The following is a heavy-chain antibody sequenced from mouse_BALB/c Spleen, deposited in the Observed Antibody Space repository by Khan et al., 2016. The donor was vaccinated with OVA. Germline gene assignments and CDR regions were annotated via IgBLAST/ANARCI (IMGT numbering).Heavy chain of an antibody. CDR2: IDPFSGIT. V-gene: IGHV1S135*01. J-gene: IGHJ3*01. Sequence: IQLVQSGPELMKPGASVRISCKASGYSFTTYYIHWLMQSHGKSLEWIGYIDPFSGITTYNQKFKGKATLTVDKSSSTAYIHLSNLTSEDSAVXYCTRQGYVAWFTYWGQGTLVTVSA. D-gene: IGHD2-2*01. CDR3: TRQGYVAWFTY. CDR1: GYSFTTYY.